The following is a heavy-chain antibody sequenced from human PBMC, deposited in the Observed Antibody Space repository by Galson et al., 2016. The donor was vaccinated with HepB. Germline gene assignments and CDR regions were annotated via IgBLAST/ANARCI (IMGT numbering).Heavy chain of an antibody. CDR3: ARDRGYGSDTFDF. CDR2: VSTYDGDT. V-gene: IGHV1-18*04. Sequence: SVKVSCKASGYSFSTYGISWVRQAPGQGLEWMGWVSTYDGDTNYAQKLRGRVTMTTDTFTNTAYMELRSLTSDDTAVYYCARDRGYGSDTFDFWGQGTVLTVSP. CDR1: GYSFSTYG. J-gene: IGHJ3*01. D-gene: IGHD5-18*01.